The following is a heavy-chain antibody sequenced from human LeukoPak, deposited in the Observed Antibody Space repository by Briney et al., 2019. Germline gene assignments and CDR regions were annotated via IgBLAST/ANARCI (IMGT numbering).Heavy chain of an antibody. J-gene: IGHJ4*02. V-gene: IGHV3-23*01. CDR3: AKQTGGIDY. D-gene: IGHD3-16*01. Sequence: GGSLRLSCAASGFTFSSYAMNWVRQAPGKGLEWVSTISGSGATTYYADSVKGRFTISRDNSKNTLYLQMNSLRAEDTAVYYCAKQTGGIDYWGQGTLVTVSS. CDR2: ISGSGATT. CDR1: GFTFSSYA.